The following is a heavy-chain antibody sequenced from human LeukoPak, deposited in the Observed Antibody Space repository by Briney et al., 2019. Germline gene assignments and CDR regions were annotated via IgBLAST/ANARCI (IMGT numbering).Heavy chain of an antibody. Sequence: PSETLSLTCTVSGGSISSGGYSWSWIRQPPGKGLEWIGYIYHSGSTYYNPSLKSRVTISVDRSKNQFSLKLSSVTAADTAVYYCARDWGFPLYGMDVWGQGTTVTVSS. J-gene: IGHJ6*02. CDR3: ARDWGFPLYGMDV. V-gene: IGHV4-30-2*01. CDR2: IYHSGST. D-gene: IGHD3-16*01. CDR1: GGSISSGGYS.